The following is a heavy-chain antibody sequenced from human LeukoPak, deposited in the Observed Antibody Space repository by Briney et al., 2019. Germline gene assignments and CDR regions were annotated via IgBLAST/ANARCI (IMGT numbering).Heavy chain of an antibody. J-gene: IGHJ4*02. CDR1: GFTVSSNY. CDR2: INWNGGST. V-gene: IGHV3-20*04. D-gene: IGHD3-10*01. Sequence: GGSLRLSCAASGFTVSSNYMSWVRQAPGKGLEWVSGINWNGGSTGYADSVKGRFTISRDNAKNSLYLQMNSLRAEDTALYYCARGYGSGSYYKNPIDYWGQGTLVTVSS. CDR3: ARGYGSGSYYKNPIDY.